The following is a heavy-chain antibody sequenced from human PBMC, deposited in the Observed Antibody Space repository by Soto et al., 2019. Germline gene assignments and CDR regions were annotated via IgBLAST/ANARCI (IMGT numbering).Heavy chain of an antibody. CDR2: IYPGDSDT. Sequence: PGESLMISCKGFGFTFTTYWLGWVCQLPWKGLEWMGIIYPGDSDTRYSPSFQGQVTIAADKSINTAYLQWSSLKASDTAIHYCARTKQAAGYSSSFSLNYWGQGTQLTVSS. D-gene: IGHD6-19*01. J-gene: IGHJ4*02. CDR1: GFTFTTYW. V-gene: IGHV5-51*01. CDR3: ARTKQAAGYSSSFSLNY.